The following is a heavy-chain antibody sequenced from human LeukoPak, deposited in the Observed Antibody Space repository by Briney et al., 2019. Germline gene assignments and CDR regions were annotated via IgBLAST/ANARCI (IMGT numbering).Heavy chain of an antibody. J-gene: IGHJ5*01. D-gene: IGHD4-11*01. CDR1: GFTFSHYG. CDR3: AKDAQRGFDYSNSLES. CDR2: IWNDGSNK. V-gene: IGHV3-33*06. Sequence: GRSLRLSCATSGFTFSHYGVHWVRQAPGKGLEWVAVIWNDGSNKYYGDSVKGRFTISRDNSQNTLYLQMNSLRVEDTAVYYCAKDAQRGFDYSNSLESWGQGTLVTVSS.